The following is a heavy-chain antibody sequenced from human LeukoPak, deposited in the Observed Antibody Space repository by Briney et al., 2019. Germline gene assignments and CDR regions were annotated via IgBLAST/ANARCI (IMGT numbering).Heavy chain of an antibody. CDR3: ARAGYNYRFDY. J-gene: IGHJ4*02. Sequence: PSETLSLTCAVYGGSFSGYYWSWIRQPPGKGLERIGEINHSGSTNYNPSLKSRVTISVDTSKNQFSLKLSSVTAADTAVYYCARAGYNYRFDYWGQGTLVTVSS. CDR2: INHSGST. CDR1: GGSFSGYY. D-gene: IGHD5-24*01. V-gene: IGHV4-34*01.